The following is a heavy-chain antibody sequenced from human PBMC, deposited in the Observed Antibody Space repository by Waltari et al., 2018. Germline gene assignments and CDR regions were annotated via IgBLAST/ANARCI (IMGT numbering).Heavy chain of an antibody. D-gene: IGHD2-2*01. Sequence: QVQLQESGPGLVKPSETLSLTCTVSGGSISSYYWSWIWQPAGTGREWIGRSYTSGSTNYNPSLKSRVTMSVDTCKNQFSLKLSSVTAADTAVYYCAREVVVVPAARRGYYYGMDVWGQGTTVTVSS. CDR2: SYTSGST. CDR1: GGSISSYY. V-gene: IGHV4-4*07. CDR3: AREVVVVPAARRGYYYGMDV. J-gene: IGHJ6*02.